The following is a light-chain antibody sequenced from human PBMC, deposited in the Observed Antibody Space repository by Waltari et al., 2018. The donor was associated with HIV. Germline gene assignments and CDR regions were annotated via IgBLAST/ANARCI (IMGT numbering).Light chain of an antibody. Sequence: SELTQDPAVSVALGQTVSITCQGDSLRTNYESWYLQKPGQAPVLVISPIHNRPSGIPDRFSGSSSGNTASLTITGAQAEDEGDYYCNSRDRAGHHVVFGGGTKLTVL. CDR2: PIH. J-gene: IGLJ3*02. CDR1: SLRTNY. V-gene: IGLV3-19*01. CDR3: NSRDRAGHHVV.